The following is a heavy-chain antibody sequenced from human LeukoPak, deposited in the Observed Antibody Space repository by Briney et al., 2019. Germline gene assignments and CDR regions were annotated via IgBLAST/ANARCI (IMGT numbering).Heavy chain of an antibody. V-gene: IGHV3-23*01. CDR3: AKAPLNYYDSSGSAFIDY. J-gene: IGHJ4*02. CDR1: GFTFSSSA. CDR2: ISASGGST. Sequence: PGGSLRLSCAASGFTFSSSAMSWVRQVPGKGLEWVSGISASGGSTSYADSVRGRFTISRDNSKNTLYVQMNSLRAEDTAVYYCAKAPLNYYDSSGSAFIDYWGQGTLVAVSS. D-gene: IGHD3-22*01.